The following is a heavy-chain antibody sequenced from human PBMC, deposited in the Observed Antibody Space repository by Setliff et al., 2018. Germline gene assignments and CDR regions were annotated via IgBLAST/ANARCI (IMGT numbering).Heavy chain of an antibody. V-gene: IGHV3-20*04. J-gene: IGHJ4*02. CDR2: INWNGDRT. D-gene: IGHD3-22*01. CDR3: AKDRSRDYDDSSGYDH. Sequence: GGSLRLSCAASGFTFDVYDLNWVRQAPGKGLEWVSSINWNGDRTGYADSVKGRFTISRDNAKNSLYLQMNRLSAEDTALYYCAKDRSRDYDDSSGYDHWGQGTLVTVSS. CDR1: GFTFDVYD.